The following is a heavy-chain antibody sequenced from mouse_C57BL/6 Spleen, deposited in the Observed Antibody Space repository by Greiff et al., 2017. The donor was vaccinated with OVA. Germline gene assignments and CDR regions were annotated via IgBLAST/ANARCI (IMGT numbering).Heavy chain of an antibody. CDR1: GYTFTSYW. CDR2: IHPNSGST. CDR3: ARDRDGGFAY. D-gene: IGHD1-1*01. Sequence: QVQLKESGAELVKPGASVKLSCKASGYTFTSYWMHWVKQRPGQGLEWIGMIHPNSGSTNYNEKFKSKATLTVDKSYSTAYIHLSSLTSEDSAVYYCARDRDGGFAYWGQGTLVTVSA. V-gene: IGHV1-64*01. J-gene: IGHJ3*01.